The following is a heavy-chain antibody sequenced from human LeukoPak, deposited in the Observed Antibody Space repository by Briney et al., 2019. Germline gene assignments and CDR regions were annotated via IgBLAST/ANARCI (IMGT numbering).Heavy chain of an antibody. J-gene: IGHJ4*02. V-gene: IGHV3-30*04. CDR2: ISYDGSNK. CDR1: GFTFSSYA. CDR3: ARDPSAFWSGYSNFDY. D-gene: IGHD3-3*01. Sequence: GGSLRLSCAASGFTFSSYAMHWVRQAPGKGLEWVAVISYDGSNKYYADSVKGRFTISRDNSKNTLYLQMNSLRAEDTAVYYCARDPSAFWSGYSNFDYWGQGTLVTVSS.